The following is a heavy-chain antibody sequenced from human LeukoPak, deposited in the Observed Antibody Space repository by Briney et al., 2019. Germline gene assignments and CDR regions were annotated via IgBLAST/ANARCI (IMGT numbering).Heavy chain of an antibody. CDR3: ARGSNYYYYMDV. D-gene: IGHD6-13*01. Sequence: ASVKVSCKASGYPLTSYDINWVRQATGQGLELLGWMNPNSGNTAYAQRFQDRVTMTANMSISTAYMELSSLTSEDTAIYYCARGSNYYYYMDVWGSGTTVTVAS. J-gene: IGHJ6*03. V-gene: IGHV1-8*01. CDR2: MNPNSGNT. CDR1: GYPLTSYD.